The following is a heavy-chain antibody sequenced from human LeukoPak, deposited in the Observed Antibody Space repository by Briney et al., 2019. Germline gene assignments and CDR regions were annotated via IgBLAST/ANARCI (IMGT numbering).Heavy chain of an antibody. CDR2: IYYSGST. CDR1: GGSLSSYY. Sequence: SETLSLTCTGSGGSLSSYYWSWLRQPPGKGLEWIGYIYYSGSTNYKPSLKSRVTISVDTSKNQFSLKLSSVTAAVTAVYYCARLNRYYFDYWGQGTLVTVSS. V-gene: IGHV4-59*01. CDR3: ARLNRYYFDY. J-gene: IGHJ4*02.